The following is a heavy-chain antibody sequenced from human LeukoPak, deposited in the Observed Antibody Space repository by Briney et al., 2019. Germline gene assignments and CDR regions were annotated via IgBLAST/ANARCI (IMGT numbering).Heavy chain of an antibody. D-gene: IGHD6-13*01. V-gene: IGHV6-1*01. J-gene: IGHJ4*02. Sequence: SQTLSLTCAISGDSVSSYSAGWNWIRQSPSRGLEWLGRTYYRPKWYNEYALSVRSRLTISPDTSKNQVSLQLNSVTPDDTAFYYCGRDIGAAIGHWGQGTLVTVSS. CDR3: GRDIGAAIGH. CDR2: TYYRPKWYN. CDR1: GDSVSSYSAG.